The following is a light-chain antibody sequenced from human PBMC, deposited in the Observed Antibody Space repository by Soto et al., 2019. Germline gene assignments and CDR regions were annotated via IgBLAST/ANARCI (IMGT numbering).Light chain of an antibody. CDR3: LQDYNYPIT. Sequence: ASQMNQSPSSMSASVGDRVTITCRASQGIRNDLGWYQQKPGKAPKVLIYAASSLQSGVPSRFSGSGSGTDFTLTISSLQPEDFATYYCLQDYNYPITFGQGTRLEIK. J-gene: IGKJ5*01. CDR2: AAS. V-gene: IGKV1-6*01. CDR1: QGIRND.